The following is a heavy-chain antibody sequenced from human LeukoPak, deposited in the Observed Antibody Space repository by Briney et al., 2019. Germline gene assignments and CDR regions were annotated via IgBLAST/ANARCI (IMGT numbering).Heavy chain of an antibody. CDR3: ARARLKYGDYVDFYNGMDV. V-gene: IGHV4-30-2*01. J-gene: IGHJ6*02. CDR1: GGSISSGGYY. Sequence: PSETLSLTCTVSGGSISSGGYYWSWIRQPPGKGLEWIGYIYHSGSTYYNPSLKSRVAISVDNSRKQFSLKLSSVTAADTAVYYCARARLKYGDYVDFYNGMDVWGQGTTVTVSS. D-gene: IGHD4-17*01. CDR2: IYHSGST.